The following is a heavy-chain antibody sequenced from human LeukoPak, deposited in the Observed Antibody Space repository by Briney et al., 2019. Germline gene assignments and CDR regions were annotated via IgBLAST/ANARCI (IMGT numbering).Heavy chain of an antibody. Sequence: GGSLRLSCAASGFTFSTYAMSWVRQAPGKGLEWVSAISSGGDTRYYADSVKGRFTVSRDNSKNTLYLQMDSLRAEDTAIYYCARDWKTNSFDYWGQGTLVTVSS. V-gene: IGHV3-23*01. CDR2: ISSGGDTR. D-gene: IGHD1-1*01. J-gene: IGHJ4*02. CDR3: ARDWKTNSFDY. CDR1: GFTFSTYA.